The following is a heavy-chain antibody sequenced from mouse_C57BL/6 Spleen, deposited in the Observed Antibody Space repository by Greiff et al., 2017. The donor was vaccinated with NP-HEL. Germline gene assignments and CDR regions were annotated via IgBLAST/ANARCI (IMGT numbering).Heavy chain of an antibody. V-gene: IGHV1-62-2*01. CDR1: GYTFTEYT. Sequence: QVQLQQSGAELVKPGASVKLSCKASGYTFTEYTIHWVKQRSGQGLEWIGWFYPGSGSIKYNEKFKDKATLTADKSSSTVYMELSRLTSEDSAVYFCARHEEGVYYGNDMYDFDYWGQGTTLTVSS. CDR3: ARHEEGVYYGNDMYDFDY. D-gene: IGHD2-2*01. J-gene: IGHJ2*01. CDR2: FYPGSGSI.